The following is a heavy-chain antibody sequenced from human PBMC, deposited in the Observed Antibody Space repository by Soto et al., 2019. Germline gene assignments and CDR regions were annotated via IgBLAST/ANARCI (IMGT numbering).Heavy chain of an antibody. J-gene: IGHJ6*02. CDR2: IYYSGNT. V-gene: IGHV4-59*01. CDR1: GGSISSYY. D-gene: IGHD6-13*01. Sequence: QVQLQESGPGLVKPSETLSLTCSVSGGSISSYYWSWIRQPPEKGLEWIGYIYYSGNTNYNPSLKSRVTISVDTSKNQVSLKVYSVTAADTALYYCASSGRDLGSSSPKGKNYYSYYGLDVWGQWTTVTVSS. CDR3: ASSGRDLGSSSPKGKNYYSYYGLDV.